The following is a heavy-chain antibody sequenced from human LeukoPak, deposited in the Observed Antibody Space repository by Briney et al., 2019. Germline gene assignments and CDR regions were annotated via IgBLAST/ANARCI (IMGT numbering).Heavy chain of an antibody. Sequence: GGSLRLSCTASGFTFGDYAMSWVRQAPGKGLEWVGFIRSKDYGGTGEYAASVKGRFTISRDDSKSIAYLQMNSLKTEDTAMYYCTTYCSSTSCYTFDYWGQGTLVTVSS. D-gene: IGHD2-2*02. CDR2: IRSKDYGGTG. CDR1: GFTFGDYA. V-gene: IGHV3-49*04. CDR3: TTYCSSTSCYTFDY. J-gene: IGHJ4*02.